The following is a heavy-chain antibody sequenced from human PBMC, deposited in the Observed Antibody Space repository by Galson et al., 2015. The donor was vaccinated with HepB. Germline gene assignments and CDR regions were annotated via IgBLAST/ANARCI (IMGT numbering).Heavy chain of an antibody. CDR2: INPSGGST. Sequence: SVKVSCKAYGYTFTSYYMHWVRQAPGQGLEWMGIINPSGGSTSYAQKFQGRVTMTRDTSTSTVYMELSSLRSEDTAVYYCAREVSSSWRYFDLWGRGTLVTVSS. D-gene: IGHD6-13*01. J-gene: IGHJ2*01. V-gene: IGHV1-46*03. CDR3: AREVSSSWRYFDL. CDR1: GYTFTSYY.